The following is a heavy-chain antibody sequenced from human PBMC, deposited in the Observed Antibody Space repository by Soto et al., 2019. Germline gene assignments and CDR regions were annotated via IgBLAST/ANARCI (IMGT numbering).Heavy chain of an antibody. CDR1: GFTFSSYG. Sequence: QVQLVESGGGVVQPGRSLRLSCAASGFTFSSYGMHWVRQAPGKGLEWVAVISYDGSNKYYADSVKGRFTISRDNSKNTRYLQMNSLRAEDTAVYYCAKGQYYDILTGSSPYYYYGMDVWGQGTTVTVSS. J-gene: IGHJ6*02. CDR2: ISYDGSNK. CDR3: AKGQYYDILTGSSPYYYYGMDV. V-gene: IGHV3-30*18. D-gene: IGHD3-9*01.